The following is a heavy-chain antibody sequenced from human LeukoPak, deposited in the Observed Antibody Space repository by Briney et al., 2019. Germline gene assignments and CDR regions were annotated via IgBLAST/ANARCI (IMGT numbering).Heavy chain of an antibody. D-gene: IGHD3-22*01. Sequence: ASAKVSCKASGYTFTSYAMHWVRQAPGQRLEWMGWINAGNGNTKYSQEFQGRVTITRDTSASTAYMELSSLRSEDMAVYYCARGEPHYYDSSGYGFDYWGQGTLVTVSS. J-gene: IGHJ4*02. V-gene: IGHV1-3*03. CDR3: ARGEPHYYDSSGYGFDY. CDR1: GYTFTSYA. CDR2: INAGNGNT.